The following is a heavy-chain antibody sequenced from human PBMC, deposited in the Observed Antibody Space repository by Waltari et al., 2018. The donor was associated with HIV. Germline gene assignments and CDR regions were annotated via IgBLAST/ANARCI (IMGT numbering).Heavy chain of an antibody. CDR3: ARDGPPHYGSGSSNFDF. CDR2: ISFDGTNK. V-gene: IGHV3-30-3*01. CDR1: AFTFINYSQYA. J-gene: IGHJ4*02. D-gene: IGHD3-10*01. Sequence: QVQLVESGGGVVPPGRSLRLSCAASAFTFINYSQYAMHWVRQTPGKGLEWVALISFDGTNKYYANSVKGRFTISRDNSKNTLFLQMNSLRIEDTAMYYCARDGPPHYGSGSSNFDFWGQGTLVTVSS.